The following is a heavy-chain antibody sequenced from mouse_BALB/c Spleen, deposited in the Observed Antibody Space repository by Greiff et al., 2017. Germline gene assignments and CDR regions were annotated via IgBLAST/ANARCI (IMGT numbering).Heavy chain of an antibody. CDR2: ISSGGSYT. D-gene: IGHD4-1*01. CDR1: GFTFSSYG. J-gene: IGHJ4*01. CDR3: ARLTGTDAMDY. V-gene: IGHV5-6*02. Sequence: EVKLVESGGDLVKPGGSLKLSCAASGFTFSSYGMSWVRQTPDKRLEWVATISSGGSYTYYPDSVKGRFTISRDNAKNTLYLQMSSLKSEDTAMYYCARLTGTDAMDYWGQGTSVTVSS.